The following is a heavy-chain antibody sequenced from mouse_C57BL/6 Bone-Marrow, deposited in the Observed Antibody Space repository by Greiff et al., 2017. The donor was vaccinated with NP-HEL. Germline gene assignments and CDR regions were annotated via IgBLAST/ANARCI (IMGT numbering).Heavy chain of an antibody. CDR2: IFPGSGST. V-gene: IGHV1-76*01. J-gene: IGHJ3*01. D-gene: IGHD1-1*01. Sequence: QVQLQQSGAELVRPGASVKLSCKASGYTFTDYYINWVKQRPGQGLEWIARIFPGSGSTYYNEQFKGKATLTAEKSSSTSYMQLSSLTSEDSAVYFCAISSLAWFAYWGQGTLVTVSA. CDR3: AISSLAWFAY. CDR1: GYTFTDYY.